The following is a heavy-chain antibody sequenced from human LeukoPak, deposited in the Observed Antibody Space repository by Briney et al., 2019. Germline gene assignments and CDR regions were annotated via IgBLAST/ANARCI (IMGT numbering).Heavy chain of an antibody. Sequence: SVKVSCKASGGTFSSYAISWVRQAPGQGLEWMGRIIPILGIVNYAQKFQGRVTITADKSTSTAYMELSSLRSEDTAVYYCARVGEQQLFDYWGQGTLVTVSS. CDR2: IIPILGIV. V-gene: IGHV1-69*04. J-gene: IGHJ4*02. CDR3: ARVGEQQLFDY. D-gene: IGHD6-13*01. CDR1: GGTFSSYA.